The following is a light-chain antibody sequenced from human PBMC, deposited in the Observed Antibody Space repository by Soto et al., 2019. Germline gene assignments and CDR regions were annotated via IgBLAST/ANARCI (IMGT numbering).Light chain of an antibody. J-gene: IGKJ2*01. CDR1: QSVTTN. CDR2: DAS. CDR3: QQRSTWPYT. V-gene: IGKV3-11*01. Sequence: EIVLTQSPATLSSNPGERATLPGRASQSVTTNLAWSQQKPGQAPRLLTNDASNRAPGIQARFSGSGSGTDFPLTSSSLEPEDFAVYYCQQRSTWPYTFGQGTKLEIQ.